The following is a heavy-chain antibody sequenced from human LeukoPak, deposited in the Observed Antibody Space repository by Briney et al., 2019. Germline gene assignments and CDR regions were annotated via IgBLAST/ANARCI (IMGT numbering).Heavy chain of an antibody. V-gene: IGHV3-23*01. CDR1: GFTFSNYA. Sequence: GGSLRLSCAASGFTFSNYAMHWVRQAPGKGLEWVSAISGSGGSTYFADSVKGRFTISRDNSKNTLYLQMNSLRAEDTAVYYCAKEGGYTYGPLDYWGQGTLVTVSS. J-gene: IGHJ4*02. D-gene: IGHD5-18*01. CDR2: ISGSGGST. CDR3: AKEGGYTYGPLDY.